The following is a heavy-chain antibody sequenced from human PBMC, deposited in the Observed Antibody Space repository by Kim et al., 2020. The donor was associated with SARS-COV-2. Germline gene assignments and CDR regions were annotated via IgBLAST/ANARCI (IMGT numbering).Heavy chain of an antibody. D-gene: IGHD3-10*01. J-gene: IGHJ4*02. CDR1: GFTFDDYA. CDR2: ISGDGGST. Sequence: GGSLRLSCAASGFTFDDYAMHWVRQAPGKGLEWVSLISGDGGSTYYADSVKGRFTISRDNSKNSLYLQMNSLRTEDTALYYCAKDKSYYGSEPTLDYWGQGTLVTVSS. CDR3: AKDKSYYGSEPTLDY. V-gene: IGHV3-43*02.